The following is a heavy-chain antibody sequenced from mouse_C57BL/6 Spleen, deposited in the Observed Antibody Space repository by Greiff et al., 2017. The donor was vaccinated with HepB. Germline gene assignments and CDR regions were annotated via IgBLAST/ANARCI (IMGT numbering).Heavy chain of an antibody. CDR1: GYTFTDYY. D-gene: IGHD2-4*01. Sequence: VQLQQSGAELVRPGASVKLSCKASGYTFTDYYINWVKQRPGQGLEWIARIYPGSGNTYYNEKFKGKATLTAEKSSSTAYMQLSSLTSEDSAVYFCARGLRQGRYFDVWGTGTTVTVSS. CDR2: IYPGSGNT. V-gene: IGHV1-76*01. CDR3: ARGLRQGRYFDV. J-gene: IGHJ1*03.